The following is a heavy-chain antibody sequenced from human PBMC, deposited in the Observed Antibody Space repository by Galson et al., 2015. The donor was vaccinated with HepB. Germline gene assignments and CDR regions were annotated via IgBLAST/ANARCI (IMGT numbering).Heavy chain of an antibody. V-gene: IGHV1-69*04. Sequence: SVKVSCKASGGTFSSYAISWVRQAPGQGLEWMGRIIPILGIANYAQKFQGRVTITADKSTSTAYMELSSLRSEDTAVYYCAKGDYDSSGYTPAFDYWGQGTLVTVPS. CDR2: IIPILGIA. CDR3: AKGDYDSSGYTPAFDY. D-gene: IGHD3-22*01. J-gene: IGHJ4*02. CDR1: GGTFSSYA.